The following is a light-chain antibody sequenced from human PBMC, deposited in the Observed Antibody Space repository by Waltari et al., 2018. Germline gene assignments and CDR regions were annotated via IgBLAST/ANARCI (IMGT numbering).Light chain of an antibody. Sequence: QSVLTQPPSVSATPGQRVTISCSGSSSNIGINYMSWYQQLPGTAPKLLIYENKKRPSGIPDRFSGSKSGTSATLGITGLQTEDEADYYGGTWDNSLSAWVFGGGTKLTVL. V-gene: IGLV1-51*02. CDR1: SSNIGINY. CDR2: ENK. J-gene: IGLJ3*02. CDR3: GTWDNSLSAWV.